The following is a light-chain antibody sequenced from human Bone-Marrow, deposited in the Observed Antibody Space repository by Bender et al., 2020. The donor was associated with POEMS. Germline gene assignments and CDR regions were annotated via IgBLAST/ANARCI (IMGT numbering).Light chain of an antibody. J-gene: IGLJ3*02. V-gene: IGLV2-14*01. CDR1: SSDIGAYNH. CDR3: SSYITGGNYV. Sequence: QSALAQPASVSGSPGQSITISCTGTSSDIGAYNHVSWYQQHPGKAPKLMIFAVSNRPSGVSNRFSGSKSGNTASLTISGLQSEDEADYYCSSYITGGNYVFGGGTRVTVL. CDR2: AVS.